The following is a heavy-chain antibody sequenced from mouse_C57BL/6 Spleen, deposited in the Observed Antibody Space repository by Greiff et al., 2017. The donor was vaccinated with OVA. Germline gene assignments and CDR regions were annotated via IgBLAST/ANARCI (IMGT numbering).Heavy chain of an antibody. V-gene: IGHV1-7*01. CDR3: ARPSITTVVADWYFDV. CDR1: GYTFTSYW. J-gene: IGHJ1*03. CDR2: INPSSGYT. D-gene: IGHD1-1*01. Sequence: QIQLQQSGAELAKPGASVKLSCKASGYTFTSYWMHWVKQRPGQGLEWIGYINPSSGYTKYNQKFKDKATLTADKSSSTAYMQLSSLTYEDSAVYYCARPSITTVVADWYFDVWGTGTTVTVSS.